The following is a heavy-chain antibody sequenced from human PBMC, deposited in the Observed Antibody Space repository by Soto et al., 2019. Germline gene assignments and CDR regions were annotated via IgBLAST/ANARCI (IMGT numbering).Heavy chain of an antibody. CDR1: GGSISSSNW. CDR2: IYHSGST. J-gene: IGHJ6*02. Sequence: PSETLSLTCAVSGGSISSSNWWSWVRQPPGKGLEWIGEIYHSGSTNYNPSLKSRVNISVDKYKNQFYLKLSSVNAADTALYYCARGLTGSTGYYGMDVWGQGTTVTVPS. V-gene: IGHV4-4*02. CDR3: ARGLTGSTGYYGMDV. D-gene: IGHD1-20*01.